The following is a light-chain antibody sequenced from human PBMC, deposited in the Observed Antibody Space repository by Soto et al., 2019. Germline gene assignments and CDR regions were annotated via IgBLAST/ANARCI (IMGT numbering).Light chain of an antibody. V-gene: IGKV1-5*01. J-gene: IGKJ1*01. CDR3: QQYASYSPT. Sequence: GYRVTITCRAGQTISNWLAWYQQRPGKAPKLLIYDAYTLESGVTSRFSGSGSGTEFTLTISSLQPDDFATYYCQQYASYSPTFGQGTKVDIK. CDR1: QTISNW. CDR2: DAY.